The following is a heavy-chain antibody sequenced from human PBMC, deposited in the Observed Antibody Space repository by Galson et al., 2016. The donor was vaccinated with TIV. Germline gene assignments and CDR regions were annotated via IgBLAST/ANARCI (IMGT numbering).Heavy chain of an antibody. V-gene: IGHV2-5*01. CDR2: IYWNDDK. J-gene: IGHJ1*01. CDR1: GFSLSTSGVG. CDR3: AQRRSAFSDSVGFYFAFAEYFQH. D-gene: IGHD2/OR15-2a*01. Sequence: PALVKPTQTLTVTCSVSGFSLSTSGVGVGWIRQSPGGALEWLALIYWNDDKRYSPSLKSRLTIPKDTSKNQVLLTVTNVDPVDTATYYCAQRRSAFSDSVGFYFAFAEYFQHWGRCTLVTVSS.